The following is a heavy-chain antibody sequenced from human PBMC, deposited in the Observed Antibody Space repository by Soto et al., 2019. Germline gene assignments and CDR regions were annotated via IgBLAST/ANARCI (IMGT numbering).Heavy chain of an antibody. D-gene: IGHD4-4*01. CDR3: WRRIYSNSLHDYSMDV. CDR1: GGTCNSCV. CDR2: IIPIFGTT. J-gene: IGHJ6*02. Sequence: VKVSCKGSGGTCNSCVLTRMRQAPGQGLERMGEIIPIFGTTTYAQNYQGRGTITSDESTSTAYMELSSLTTEDTAIYYCWRRIYSNSLHDYSMDVWGQGTSVTFSS. V-gene: IGHV1-69*01.